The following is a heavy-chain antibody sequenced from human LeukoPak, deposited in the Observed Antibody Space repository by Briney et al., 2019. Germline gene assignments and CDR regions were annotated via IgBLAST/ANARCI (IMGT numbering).Heavy chain of an antibody. CDR1: GLTFSSYW. Sequence: PGGSLRLSCAASGLTFSSYWMSWVRQAPGKGLEWVSVIYSGGSTYYADSVKGRFTISRDNSKNTLYLQMNSLRAEDTAVYYCARGTADGYLDYWGQGTLVTVSS. V-gene: IGHV3-66*01. J-gene: IGHJ4*02. CDR3: ARGTADGYLDY. D-gene: IGHD5-24*01. CDR2: IYSGGST.